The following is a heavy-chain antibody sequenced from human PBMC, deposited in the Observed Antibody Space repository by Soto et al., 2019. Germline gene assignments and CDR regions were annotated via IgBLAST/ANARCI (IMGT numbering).Heavy chain of an antibody. CDR1: GDSVSSNSSA. CDR2: TYYRSKWYN. CDR3: ARVWGTKSYYDSSGYKGAFDI. J-gene: IGHJ3*02. V-gene: IGHV6-1*01. D-gene: IGHD3-22*01. Sequence: SQTLSLTCAISGDSVSSNSSAWNWIRQSPSRGLDWLGRTYYRSKWYNDYAVSVKSRITIKPDTAKNQFSLQLNSVTPEDTAVYYCARVWGTKSYYDSSGYKGAFDIWGQGTMVTVSS.